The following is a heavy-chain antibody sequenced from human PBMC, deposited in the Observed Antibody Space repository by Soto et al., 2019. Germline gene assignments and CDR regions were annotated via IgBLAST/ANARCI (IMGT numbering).Heavy chain of an antibody. J-gene: IGHJ4*02. CDR3: PRGTLYGLGYSSGWPNFDY. CDR2: ISYDGSNK. V-gene: IGHV3-30-3*01. Sequence: QVQLVESGGGVVQPGRSLRLSCAASGFTFSSYVIHWVRQAPGKGLEWVAVISYDGSNKYYADSVKGRFTISRDNSKNSLYLQMNSLRAEDTAVYYCPRGTLYGLGYSSGWPNFDYWGQGTLVTVSS. CDR1: GFTFSSYV. D-gene: IGHD6-19*01.